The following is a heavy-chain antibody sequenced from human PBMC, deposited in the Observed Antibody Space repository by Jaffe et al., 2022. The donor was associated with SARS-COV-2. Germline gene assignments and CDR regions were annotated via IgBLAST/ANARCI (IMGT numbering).Heavy chain of an antibody. Sequence: QVQLQESGPGLVKPSQTLSLTCTASGGSISSGSYYWSWIRQPAGKGLEWIGRIYTSGSTNYNPSLKSRVTISVDTSKNQFSLKLSSVTAADTAVYYCAGGVGYYDSSGYYYGFDYWGQGTLVTVSS. J-gene: IGHJ4*02. CDR2: IYTSGST. CDR3: AGGVGYYDSSGYYYGFDY. D-gene: IGHD3-22*01. CDR1: GGSISSGSYY. V-gene: IGHV4-61*02.